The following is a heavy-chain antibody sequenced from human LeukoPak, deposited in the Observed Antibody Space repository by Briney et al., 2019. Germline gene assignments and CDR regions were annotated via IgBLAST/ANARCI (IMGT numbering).Heavy chain of an antibody. V-gene: IGHV3-7*01. CDR2: IKPDGSEI. CDR3: ARGLKCTDY. J-gene: IGHJ4*02. CDR1: GFPFIYSW. Sequence: GGSLRLSCAASGFPFIYSWMCRVRQAPGKGLEWVANIKPDGSEIHYMDSVKGRFTISRDNARNSLYLQMNSLRVEDTAVYYCARGLKCTDYWVQGTLVTVSS.